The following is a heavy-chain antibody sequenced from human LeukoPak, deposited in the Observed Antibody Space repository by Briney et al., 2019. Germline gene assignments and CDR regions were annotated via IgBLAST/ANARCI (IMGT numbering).Heavy chain of an antibody. CDR2: INRSGST. V-gene: IGHV4-34*01. Sequence: KPSETLSLTCAVYGGSISGYYWTWIRQPPGKGLEWIGEINRSGSTNYNPSLKSRVTISLDTSKKQFSLKLSSVTAADTAVYYCARSAGFVVVPTAAFDIWGQGTMVTVSS. J-gene: IGHJ3*02. CDR3: ARSAGFVVVPTAAFDI. D-gene: IGHD2-2*01. CDR1: GGSISGYY.